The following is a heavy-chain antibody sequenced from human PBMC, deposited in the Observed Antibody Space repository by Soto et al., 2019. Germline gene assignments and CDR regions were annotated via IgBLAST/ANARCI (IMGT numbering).Heavy chain of an antibody. CDR2: IYTSASI. Sequence: ETVSLTRSVSGADINTYSWTWIRQPAGKGLEWIGRIYTSASINYNPSLRGRVTLSVDTSTNQVSLKLASVTAADTAVYYCARDREAGYNFYYGRDGWGKGTTVTVAS. J-gene: IGHJ6*04. D-gene: IGHD6-19*01. V-gene: IGHV4-4*07. CDR1: GADINTYS. CDR3: ARDREAGYNFYYGRDG.